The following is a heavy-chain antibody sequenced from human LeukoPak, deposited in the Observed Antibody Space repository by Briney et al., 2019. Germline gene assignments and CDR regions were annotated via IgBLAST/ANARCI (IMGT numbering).Heavy chain of an antibody. J-gene: IGHJ6*03. Sequence: SETLSLTCAVYGGSFSDYYWSWIRQPPGKGLEWIGEINHSGSTNYNPSLKSRVTISVDTSKNQLSLKLSSVTAADTAVYYCARGSVAARPNYYYMDVWGKGTTVTVSS. CDR1: GGSFSDYY. V-gene: IGHV4-34*01. CDR2: INHSGST. CDR3: ARGSVAARPNYYYMDV. D-gene: IGHD6-6*01.